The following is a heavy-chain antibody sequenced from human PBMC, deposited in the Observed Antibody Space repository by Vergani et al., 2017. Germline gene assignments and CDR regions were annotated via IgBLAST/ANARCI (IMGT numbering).Heavy chain of an antibody. CDR2: IYYSGST. J-gene: IGHJ3*02. V-gene: IGHV4-59*01. CDR3: ARNPYCGGDCYSDAFDS. CDR1: GGSISSYY. D-gene: IGHD2-21*02. Sequence: QVQLQESGPGLVKPSETLSLTCTVSGGSISSYYWSWIRQPPGTGLEWIGYIYYSGSTNYNPSLKSRVTISVDTSKNQFSLKLSSVTAADTAVYYCARNPYCGGDCYSDAFDSWGQGTMVTVSS.